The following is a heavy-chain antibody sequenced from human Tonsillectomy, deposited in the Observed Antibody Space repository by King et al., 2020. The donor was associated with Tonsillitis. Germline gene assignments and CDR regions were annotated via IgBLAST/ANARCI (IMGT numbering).Heavy chain of an antibody. Sequence: VQLQQWGAGLLKPSETLSLTCAVYGGSFSGYYWSWIRQPPGKGLEWIGEINHSGSTNYNPSLKSRVTISVDTSKNKFSLKLSSVTAADTAVYYCARGGGFDYWGQGTLVTVSS. D-gene: IGHD3-16*01. CDR2: INHSGST. CDR1: GGSFSGYY. CDR3: ARGGGFDY. V-gene: IGHV4-34*01. J-gene: IGHJ4*02.